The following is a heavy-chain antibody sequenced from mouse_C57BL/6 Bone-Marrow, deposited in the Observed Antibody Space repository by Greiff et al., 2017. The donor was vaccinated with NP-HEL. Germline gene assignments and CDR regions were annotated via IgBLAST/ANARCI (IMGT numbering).Heavy chain of an antibody. CDR1: GYTFTSYG. D-gene: IGHD1-1*01. CDR2: IYPRSGNT. V-gene: IGHV1-81*01. Sequence: QVQLQQSGAELARPGASVKLSCKASGYTFTSYGISWVKQRTGQGLEWIGEIYPRSGNTYYNEKFKGKATLTADKSSSTAYMELRSLTSEDSAVYICAGGPPYYYGSSWYFDVWGTGTTVTVSS. CDR3: AGGPPYYYGSSWYFDV. J-gene: IGHJ1*03.